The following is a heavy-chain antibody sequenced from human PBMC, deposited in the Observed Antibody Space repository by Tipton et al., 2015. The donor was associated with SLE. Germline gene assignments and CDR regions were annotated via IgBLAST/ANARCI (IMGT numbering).Heavy chain of an antibody. J-gene: IGHJ4*02. CDR3: ARHRGYFTVSDYIDY. V-gene: IGHV4-59*08. D-gene: IGHD2-8*01. Sequence: TLSLTCIVSNGSISNYYWSWIRQPPGKGLEWIGYIYYSGSTSYNPSLKSRVTISVDTSKNQFSLTLSSVTAADTAVYYCARHRGYFTVSDYIDYWGQGTLVIVSS. CDR1: NGSISNYY. CDR2: IYYSGST.